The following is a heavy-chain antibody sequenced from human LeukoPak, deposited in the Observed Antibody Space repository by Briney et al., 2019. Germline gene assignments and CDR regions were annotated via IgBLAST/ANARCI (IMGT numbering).Heavy chain of an antibody. Sequence: SETLCLTCTVSGGALSPYYWTWSRQPPGKGLEWIGYIYHTGTTRYNPSLNSRVTISLETSKNQFSLRLNSVTAADTAIYYCARPDSGDHGNIPHWGQGTLVTVSS. CDR2: IYHTGTT. CDR3: ARPDSGDHGNIPH. CDR1: GGALSPYY. V-gene: IGHV4-59*08. J-gene: IGHJ1*01. D-gene: IGHD1-26*01.